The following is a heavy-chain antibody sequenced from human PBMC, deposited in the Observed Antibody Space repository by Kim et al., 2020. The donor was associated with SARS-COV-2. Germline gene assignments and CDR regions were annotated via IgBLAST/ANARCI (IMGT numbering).Heavy chain of an antibody. CDR1: GGSFGNYY. V-gene: IGHV4-59*12. Sequence: SETLSLTCTVSGGSFGNYYWVWIRQPPGQGLQFVGYIYASVNTGYNPSLESRVTISVDKSKNQFSLDLTAVTAADTAVYYCARRLGDLNYVDYWGPGTLVTVSS. CDR3: ARRLGDLNYVDY. J-gene: IGHJ4*02. D-gene: IGHD3-16*01. CDR2: IYASVNT.